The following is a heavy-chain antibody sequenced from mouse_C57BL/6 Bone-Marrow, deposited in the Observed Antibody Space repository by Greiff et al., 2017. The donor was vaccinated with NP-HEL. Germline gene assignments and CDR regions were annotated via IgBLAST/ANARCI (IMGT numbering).Heavy chain of an antibody. Sequence: QVQLQQSGAELAKPGASVKQSCKESGYPFTSYWMHWVKQRPGQGLEWIGYINPSSGYTKYNQKFKDKATLTADKSSSTAYMQLSSLTYEDSAVYYCARGGWPPRFAYWGQGTLVTVSA. CDR3: ARGGWPPRFAY. D-gene: IGHD2-3*01. CDR2: INPSSGYT. J-gene: IGHJ3*01. V-gene: IGHV1-7*01. CDR1: GYPFTSYW.